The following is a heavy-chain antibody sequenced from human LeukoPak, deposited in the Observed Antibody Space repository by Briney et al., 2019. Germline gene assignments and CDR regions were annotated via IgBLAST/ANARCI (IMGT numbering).Heavy chain of an antibody. CDR1: GFTFSSYA. Sequence: GGSLRLSCAASGFTFSSYAMSWVRQAPGKGLEWVSAISGSGGNTYYADSGKGRFTISRDNSKNTLYLQMNSLRAEDTAVYYCAKDGGLWVSAHWGDSWGRGTLVTVSS. V-gene: IGHV3-23*01. CDR2: ISGSGGNT. CDR3: AKDGGLWVSAHWGDS. J-gene: IGHJ4*02. D-gene: IGHD7-27*01.